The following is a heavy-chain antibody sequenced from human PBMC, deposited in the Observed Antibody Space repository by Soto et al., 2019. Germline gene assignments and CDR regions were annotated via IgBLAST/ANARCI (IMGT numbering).Heavy chain of an antibody. CDR1: GFTFSSYA. D-gene: IGHD2-2*01. CDR3: AKNRFRLNIVVVPAAGDY. CDR2: ISGSGGST. J-gene: IGHJ4*02. V-gene: IGHV3-23*01. Sequence: EVQLLESGGGLVQPGGSLRLSCAASGFTFSSYAMSWVRQAPGKGLEWVSAISGSGGSTYYADSVKGRFTISRDNSKNPLYLQMNSLRAEDTAVYYCAKNRFRLNIVVVPAAGDYWGQGTLVTVSS.